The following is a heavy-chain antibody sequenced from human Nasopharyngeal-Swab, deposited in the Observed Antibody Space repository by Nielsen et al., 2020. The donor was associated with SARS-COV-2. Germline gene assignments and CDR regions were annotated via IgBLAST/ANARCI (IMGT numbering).Heavy chain of an antibody. Sequence: GGSLRLSCAASGFTFSSYWMSWVRQAPGKGLEWVANIKQDGSEKYYVHSVKGRFTISRDNAKNSLYLQMNSLRAEDTAVYYCARDSRVVVPAALYYYYGMDVWGQGTTVTVSS. J-gene: IGHJ6*02. CDR1: GFTFSSYW. CDR3: ARDSRVVVPAALYYYYGMDV. D-gene: IGHD2-2*01. CDR2: IKQDGSEK. V-gene: IGHV3-7*01.